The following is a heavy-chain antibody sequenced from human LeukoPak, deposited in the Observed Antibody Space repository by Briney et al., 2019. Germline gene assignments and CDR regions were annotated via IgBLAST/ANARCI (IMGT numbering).Heavy chain of an antibody. Sequence: GGSLRLSCSASGFTFNNYAMHWVRQAPGRGLEFVSTISINGDNTYYADSVKGRFTISRDDSKNTLYLQVRSLRDEDTAVYYCVKDHEYSYDYWGRGTLVTVSS. D-gene: IGHD5-18*01. CDR1: GFTFNNYA. CDR3: VKDHEYSYDY. CDR2: ISINGDNT. V-gene: IGHV3-64D*06. J-gene: IGHJ4*02.